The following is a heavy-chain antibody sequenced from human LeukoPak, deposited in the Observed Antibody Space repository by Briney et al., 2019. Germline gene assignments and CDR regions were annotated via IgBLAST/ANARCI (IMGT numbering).Heavy chain of an antibody. Sequence: GASVKVSCKASGYTFTSYGISWVRQAPGQGLEWMGWISAYNGNTNYAQKLQGRVTMTTDTSTSTAYMELRSLRSDDTAVYYCARGSSGWYGWDYYYGMGVWGQGTTVTVSS. D-gene: IGHD6-19*01. J-gene: IGHJ6*02. V-gene: IGHV1-18*01. CDR1: GYTFTSYG. CDR3: ARGSSGWYGWDYYYGMGV. CDR2: ISAYNGNT.